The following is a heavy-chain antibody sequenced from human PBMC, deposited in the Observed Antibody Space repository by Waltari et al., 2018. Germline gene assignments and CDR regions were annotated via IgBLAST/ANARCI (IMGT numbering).Heavy chain of an antibody. V-gene: IGHV3-74*01. J-gene: IGHJ4*02. CDR2: INPDGRTT. CDR1: GFTFGRSC. CDR3: TRGGNYYFDY. Sequence: EVQLVESGGGLLQPGGSLRLSCAASGFTFGRSCIHWVRQPPGKGLVWVSRINPDGRTTNYADSVRGRFTISRDNAQNTVYLEMNSLRAEDTAVYFCTRGGNYYFDYWGRGTLVTVSS. D-gene: IGHD5-12*01.